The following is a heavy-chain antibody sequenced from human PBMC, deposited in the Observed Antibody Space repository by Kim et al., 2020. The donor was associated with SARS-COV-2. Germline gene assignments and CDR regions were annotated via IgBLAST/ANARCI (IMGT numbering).Heavy chain of an antibody. V-gene: IGHV3-74*01. CDR1: GFTFSSYW. CDR3: ASRRYTGTYYYFDY. Sequence: GGSLRLSCAASGFTFSSYWMHWVRQAPGKGLVWVSRINSDGGTTSYADSVKGQFTISRDNAKSTLYLQMNSLRAEDTAVYYCASRRYTGTYYYFDYWGRGTLVTVSS. D-gene: IGHD1-26*01. J-gene: IGHJ4*02. CDR2: INSDGGTT.